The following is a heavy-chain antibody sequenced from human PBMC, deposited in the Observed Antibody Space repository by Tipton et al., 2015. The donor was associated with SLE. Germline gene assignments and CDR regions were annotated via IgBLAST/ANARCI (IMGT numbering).Heavy chain of an antibody. CDR3: VRDQDMTTGENMFDP. D-gene: IGHD4-17*01. CDR1: GASFTSHH. J-gene: IGHJ5*02. V-gene: IGHV4-59*11. CDR2: VNYRGET. Sequence: TLSLTCTVSGASFTSHHWSWVRQSPRKGLDWIGSVNYRGETYYNASLKSRISMSADTSKQQLSLKVESVTAADTAIYYCVRDQDMTTGENMFDPWGQGILVTVSS.